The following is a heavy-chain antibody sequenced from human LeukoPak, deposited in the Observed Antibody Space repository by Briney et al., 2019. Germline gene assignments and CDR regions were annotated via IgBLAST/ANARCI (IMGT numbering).Heavy chain of an antibody. CDR3: ARGVRNYYDSSGYVEGDY. J-gene: IGHJ4*02. V-gene: IGHV1-18*01. CDR2: VSVYNGNT. CDR1: GGTFSSYA. D-gene: IGHD3-22*01. Sequence: GASVKVSCKASGGTFSSYAIIWVRQAPGQGLEWMGWVSVYNGNTNYAQKLQGRVTMTTDTSTSTAYMELRSLRSDDTAVYYCARGVRNYYDSSGYVEGDYWGQGTLVTVSS.